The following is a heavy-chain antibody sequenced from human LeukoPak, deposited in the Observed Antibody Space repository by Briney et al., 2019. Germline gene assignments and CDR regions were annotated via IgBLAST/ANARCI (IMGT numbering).Heavy chain of an antibody. Sequence: SETLSLTCTVSGGSISSYYWSWIRQPPGKGLEWIGYIYYSGSTNYNPSLKSRVTISVDTSKNQFSLKLSSVTAADTAVYYCARAGYCSGGSCYFSFSGMDVWGQGTTVTVSS. V-gene: IGHV4-59*01. CDR2: IYYSGST. J-gene: IGHJ6*02. CDR3: ARAGYCSGGSCYFSFSGMDV. D-gene: IGHD2-15*01. CDR1: GGSISSYY.